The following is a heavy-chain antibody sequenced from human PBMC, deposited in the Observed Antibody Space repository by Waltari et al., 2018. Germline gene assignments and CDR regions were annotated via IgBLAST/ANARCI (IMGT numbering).Heavy chain of an antibody. D-gene: IGHD6-13*01. CDR2: IIPVFGTA. CDR3: TRVTGGSWEGGFDP. CDR1: GGTFSSSA. J-gene: IGHJ5*02. Sequence: QVQLVQSGAEVKKPGSSVKVSCKASGGTFSSSAINWVRQAPGQGLEWMGGIIPVFGTANYAQRFQGRVTITTEESTSTAYMELSSLKPEDTAVYYCTRVTGGSWEGGFDPWGQGTLVTVSS. V-gene: IGHV1-69*05.